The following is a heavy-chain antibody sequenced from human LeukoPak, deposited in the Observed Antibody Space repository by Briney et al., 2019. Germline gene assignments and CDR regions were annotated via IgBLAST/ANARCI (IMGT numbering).Heavy chain of an antibody. J-gene: IGHJ4*01. CDR1: GVTFSNYW. CDR3: ARDAYVGFDY. Sequence: PGGSLRLSCAASGVTFSNYWMHWVRQAPGQGLVWVSRINSDGSSTSYADSVKGRFTISRDNAKNTLYLQMNSLRAEDTGVYYCARDAYVGFDYWGHGTLVTVSS. V-gene: IGHV3-74*01. D-gene: IGHD3-16*01. CDR2: INSDGSST.